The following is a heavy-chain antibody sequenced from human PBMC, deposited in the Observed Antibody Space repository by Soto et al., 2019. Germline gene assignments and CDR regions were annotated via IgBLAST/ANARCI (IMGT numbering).Heavy chain of an antibody. D-gene: IGHD6-13*01. V-gene: IGHV3-23*01. J-gene: IGHJ4*02. CDR1: GFTFNNYA. CDR2: ISNTGGGT. Sequence: GSLRLSCAASGFTFNNYAMNWVRQAPGMGLEWVATISNTGGGTYYADSVKGRFTISRDNSKNTLYLQMSSLRVEDTVVYYCAKDRLAGNFDYWGQGTQVTVSS. CDR3: AKDRLAGNFDY.